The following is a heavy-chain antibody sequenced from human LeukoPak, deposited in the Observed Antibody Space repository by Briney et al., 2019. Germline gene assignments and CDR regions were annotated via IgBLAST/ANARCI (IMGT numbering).Heavy chain of an antibody. J-gene: IGHJ4*02. Sequence: PSETLSLTCTVSGDFITAYYWSWIRQSPGKGLEWIGYIYYTGTSYNPSLKSRVTISADTSKNQFSLKLISVTAADTAVYYCASRKLGNDYWGQGTLVTVSS. D-gene: IGHD7-27*01. CDR2: IYYTGT. V-gene: IGHV4-59*01. CDR1: GDFITAYY. CDR3: ASRKLGNDY.